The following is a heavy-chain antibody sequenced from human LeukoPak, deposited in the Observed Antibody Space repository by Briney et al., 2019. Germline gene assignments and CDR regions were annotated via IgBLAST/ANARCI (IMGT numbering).Heavy chain of an antibody. CDR2: IKLDGSEK. D-gene: IGHD3-3*01. Sequence: TGGSLRLSCAASGFTFSSYWMSWVRQAPGKGLEWVANIKLDGSEKYYVDSVKGRFTISRDNAKNSLYLQMNSLRAEDTAVYYCAREDFWSGYYTNYYGMDVWGQGTTVTVSS. CDR1: GFTFSSYW. V-gene: IGHV3-7*01. J-gene: IGHJ6*02. CDR3: AREDFWSGYYTNYYGMDV.